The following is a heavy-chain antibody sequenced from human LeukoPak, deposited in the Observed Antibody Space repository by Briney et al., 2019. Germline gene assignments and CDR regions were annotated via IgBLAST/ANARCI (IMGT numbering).Heavy chain of an antibody. CDR2: IYYSGST. D-gene: IGHD5-18*01. CDR3: ARHHPEVIYSYGFVFDY. J-gene: IGHJ4*02. V-gene: IGHV4-39*01. CDR1: GVSFSGYY. Sequence: SETLSLTCAVYGVSFSGYYWSWIRQPPGKGLEWIGSIYYSGSTYYNPSLKSRVTISVDTSKNQFSLKLSSVTAADTAVYYCARHHPEVIYSYGFVFDYWGQGTLVTVSS.